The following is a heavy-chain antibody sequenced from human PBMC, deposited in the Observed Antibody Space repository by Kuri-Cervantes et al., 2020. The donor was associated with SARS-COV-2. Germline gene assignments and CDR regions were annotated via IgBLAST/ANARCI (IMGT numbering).Heavy chain of an antibody. V-gene: IGHV6-1*01. D-gene: IGHD6-13*01. CDR3: AREDSSSNPTNWFDP. CDR1: GDSVSSNSGV. Sequence: SCAISGDSVSSNSGVWNWIRQSPSRGLEWLGRTYYRSQWYNDYAVFVKSRITIKPDTSKNQISLQLNSVTPEDTAVYYCAREDSSSNPTNWFDPWGQGTLVTVSS. CDR2: TYYRSQWYN. J-gene: IGHJ5*02.